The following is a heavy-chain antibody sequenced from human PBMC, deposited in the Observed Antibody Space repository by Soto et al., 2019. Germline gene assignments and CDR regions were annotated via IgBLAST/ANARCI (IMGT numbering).Heavy chain of an antibody. CDR1: GFTFGDYT. V-gene: IGHV3-43*01. CDR2: ITWDGINI. CDR3: AKEGPAYYDFWSGYYIDY. Sequence: PGGSLRLSCTASGFTFGDYTMHWVRQAPGKGLEWVSLITWDGINIEYADSVRGRFTISRDNSKNTLYLQMNSLRAEDTAVYYFAKEGPAYYDFWSGYYIDYWGQGTLVTVSS. D-gene: IGHD3-3*01. J-gene: IGHJ4*02.